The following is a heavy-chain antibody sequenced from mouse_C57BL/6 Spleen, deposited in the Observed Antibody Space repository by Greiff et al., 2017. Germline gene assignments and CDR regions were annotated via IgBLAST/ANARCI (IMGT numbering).Heavy chain of an antibody. J-gene: IGHJ4*01. V-gene: IGHV2-9-1*01. D-gene: IGHD2-5*01. CDR3: ARNDYSKGAAMDY. Sequence: VQLVESGPGLVAPSQSLSITCTVSGFSLTSYAISWVRQPPGKGLEWLGVIWPGGGTNYNSALKSRQSISKDNSKSEVLLKMTSLQTDDTARYYCARNDYSKGAAMDYWGQGTSVTVSS. CDR1: GFSLTSYA. CDR2: IWPGGGT.